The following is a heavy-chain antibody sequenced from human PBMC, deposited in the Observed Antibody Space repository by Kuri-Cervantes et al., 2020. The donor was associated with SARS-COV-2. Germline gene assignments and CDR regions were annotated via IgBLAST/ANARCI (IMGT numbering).Heavy chain of an antibody. CDR3: ARGSLWSGYYLGDPDDY. D-gene: IGHD3-3*01. J-gene: IGHJ4*02. Sequence: SETLSLTCTVSGGSISSYYWSWIRQPAGKGLEWIGRIYTSGSTNYNPSLKSRVTMSVDTSKNQFSLKLSSVTAADTAVYYCARGSLWSGYYLGDPDDYWGQGTLVTVSS. CDR2: IYTSGST. CDR1: GGSISSYY. V-gene: IGHV4-4*07.